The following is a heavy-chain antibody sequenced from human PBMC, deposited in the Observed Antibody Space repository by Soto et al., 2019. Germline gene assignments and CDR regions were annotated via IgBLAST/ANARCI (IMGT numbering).Heavy chain of an antibody. CDR1: GFTFSSYG. V-gene: IGHV3-30*18. D-gene: IGHD2-15*01. CDR2: ISYDGSNK. Sequence: GGSLRLSCAASGFTFSSYGMHWVRQAPGKGLEWVAVISYDGSNKYYADSVKGRFTISRDNSKNTLYLQMNSLRAEDTAVYYCAKGYCSGGSCSRAYYYYYGMDVWGQGTTVTVSS. CDR3: AKGYCSGGSCSRAYYYYYGMDV. J-gene: IGHJ6*02.